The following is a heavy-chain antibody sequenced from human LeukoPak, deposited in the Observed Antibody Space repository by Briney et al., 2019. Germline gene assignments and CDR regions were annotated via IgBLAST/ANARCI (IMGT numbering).Heavy chain of an antibody. V-gene: IGHV3-23*01. Sequence: QSGGSLRLSCAASGFTFSSYAMSWVRQAPGKGLEWVSAISGSGGSTYYADSVKGRFTISRDNSKNTLYLQMNSLRAEDTAVYYCAKSVVVTSTYKHWGQGTLVTVSS. CDR3: AKSVVVTSTYKH. J-gene: IGHJ4*02. CDR2: ISGSGGST. D-gene: IGHD2-21*02. CDR1: GFTFSSYA.